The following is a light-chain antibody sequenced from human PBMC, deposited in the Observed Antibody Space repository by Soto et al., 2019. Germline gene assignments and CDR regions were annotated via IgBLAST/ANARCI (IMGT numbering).Light chain of an antibody. CDR2: DAS. J-gene: IGKJ4*01. CDR1: QNVSGY. CDR3: QQRSNWPST. V-gene: IGKV3-11*01. Sequence: EIVLTQSPATLSLSPGNRATLSCRASQNVSGYLAWYQQKPGQAPRLLIYDASTRATGIPARFSGSGSGTDFTLTITSLEPEDFAVYYCQQRSNWPSTFGGGTKVEI.